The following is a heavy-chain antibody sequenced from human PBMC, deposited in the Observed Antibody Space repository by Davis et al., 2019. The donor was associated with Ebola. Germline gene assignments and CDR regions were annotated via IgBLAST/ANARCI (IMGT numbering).Heavy chain of an antibody. CDR3: AREEQWLVLHYYYGMDV. CDR1: GYTFTRYG. V-gene: IGHV1-18*01. Sequence: ASVKVSCKTSGYTFTRYGINWVRQAPGQGLEWMGWISAYNGNTKYAQKFQGRVTIATDTSTSTAYMELRRLRSDDTAVYYCAREEQWLVLHYYYGMDVWGKGTTVTVSS. CDR2: ISAYNGNT. D-gene: IGHD6-19*01. J-gene: IGHJ6*04.